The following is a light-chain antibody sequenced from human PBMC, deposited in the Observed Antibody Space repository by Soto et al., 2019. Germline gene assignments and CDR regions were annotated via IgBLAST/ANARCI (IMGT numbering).Light chain of an antibody. CDR2: DAS. J-gene: IGKJ1*01. CDR3: QQYTNTNNPWM. CDR1: QSISTW. V-gene: IGKV1-5*01. Sequence: DIQMTQSPSTLSASVGDRVTITCRAIQSISTWMAWYHQKPGKAPKLLVYDASTLKSGVASRFSGSGSGTEFTLIISGLQPDDSATYYCQQYTNTNNPWMFGQGTKVDI.